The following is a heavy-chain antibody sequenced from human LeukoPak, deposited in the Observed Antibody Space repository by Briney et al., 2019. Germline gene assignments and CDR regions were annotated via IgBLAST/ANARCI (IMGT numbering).Heavy chain of an antibody. CDR3: ARDTRGYSYGYTPGY. CDR2: IIPIFGTA. D-gene: IGHD5-18*01. Sequence: VASVKVSCKASGGTFSSYAISWVRQAPGQGLEWMGGIIPIFGTANYAQKFQGRVTITTDESTSTAYTELSSLRSEDTAVYYCARDTRGYSYGYTPGYWGQGTLVTVSS. J-gene: IGHJ4*02. V-gene: IGHV1-69*05. CDR1: GGTFSSYA.